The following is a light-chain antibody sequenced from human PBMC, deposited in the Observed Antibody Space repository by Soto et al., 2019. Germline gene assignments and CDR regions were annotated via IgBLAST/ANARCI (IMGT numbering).Light chain of an antibody. V-gene: IGKV1-12*01. CDR1: QDIGGW. CDR2: AAS. J-gene: IGKJ5*01. CDR3: QQANRLPIT. Sequence: DIQMTQSPSSVSASVGDRVTITCRASQDIGGWLAWYQQKPGKAPNLLIYAASTLQSGVSSRFRGSGSGTEFTLTISSLQPEDFATYFCQQANRLPITFGQGTRLEIK.